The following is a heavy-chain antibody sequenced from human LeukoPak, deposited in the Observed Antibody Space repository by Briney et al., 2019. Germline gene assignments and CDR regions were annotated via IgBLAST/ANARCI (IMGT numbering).Heavy chain of an antibody. D-gene: IGHD6-13*01. CDR3: GKVWSSSLSPFDF. CDR2: LSGSGDST. Sequence: PGGSLRLSCAASGFTFTSSAMSWVRQAPGKGLEWVSVLSGSGDSTHYADSVKGRFTISRDNSKNTLYLQMNSLRAEDTAIYYCGKVWSSSLSPFDFWGQGTLVTVSS. V-gene: IGHV3-23*01. J-gene: IGHJ4*02. CDR1: GFTFTSSA.